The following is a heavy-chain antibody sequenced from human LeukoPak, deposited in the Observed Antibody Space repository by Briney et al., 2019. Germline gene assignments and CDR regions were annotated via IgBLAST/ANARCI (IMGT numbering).Heavy chain of an antibody. CDR1: GFTFSSYG. J-gene: IGHJ4*02. D-gene: IGHD6-19*01. CDR2: ISYDGSNK. Sequence: GGSLRLSCAASGFTFSSYGMHWVRQAPGKGLEWVAVISYDGSNKYYADSVKGRFTISRDNSKNTLYLQMNSLRAEDTAVYYCAKEAIAVAGTFYFDYWGQGTLVTVSS. V-gene: IGHV3-30*18. CDR3: AKEAIAVAGTFYFDY.